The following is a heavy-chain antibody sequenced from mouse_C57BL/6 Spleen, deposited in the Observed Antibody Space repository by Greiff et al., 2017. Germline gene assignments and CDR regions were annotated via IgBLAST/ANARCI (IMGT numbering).Heavy chain of an antibody. V-gene: IGHV3-6*01. CDR1: GYSITSGYY. J-gene: IGHJ1*03. CDR3: AGESYYGSSYRGWYFDV. Sequence: VQLQESGPGLVKPSQSLSLTCSVTGYSITSGYYWNWIRQFPGNKLEWMGYIRYDGSNNYNPSLKNRISIPRDTSKNQFFLNLNSVTTEDTATYDCAGESYYGSSYRGWYFDVWGTGTTVTVSS. CDR2: IRYDGSN. D-gene: IGHD1-1*01.